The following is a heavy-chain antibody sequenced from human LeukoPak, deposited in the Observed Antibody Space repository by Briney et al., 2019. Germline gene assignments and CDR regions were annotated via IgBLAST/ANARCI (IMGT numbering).Heavy chain of an antibody. Sequence: GGSLRLSCAASGFTFSSYSMNWVRQAPGKGLEWVSAISGSGGSTYYADSVKGRFTISRDNSKNTLYLQMNSLRAEDTAVYYCAKVGTCWELLPVCAFDIWGQGTMVTVSS. CDR1: GFTFSSYS. J-gene: IGHJ3*02. D-gene: IGHD1-26*01. CDR3: AKVGTCWELLPVCAFDI. V-gene: IGHV3-23*01. CDR2: ISGSGGST.